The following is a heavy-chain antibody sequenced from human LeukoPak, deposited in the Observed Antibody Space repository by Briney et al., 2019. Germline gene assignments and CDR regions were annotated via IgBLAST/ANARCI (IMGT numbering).Heavy chain of an antibody. J-gene: IGHJ4*02. CDR1: GFTFSSHW. CDR3: ATGSGHYYDR. Sequence: PGGSLRLSCAASGFTFSSHWMSWVRQAPGKGLEWVANIKQDGSQKYYVDSVKGRFTISRDNSKNTLYLQMSTLRDEDTAIYYCATGSGHYYDRWGQGTLVTVSS. CDR2: IKQDGSQK. D-gene: IGHD3-3*01. V-gene: IGHV3-7*03.